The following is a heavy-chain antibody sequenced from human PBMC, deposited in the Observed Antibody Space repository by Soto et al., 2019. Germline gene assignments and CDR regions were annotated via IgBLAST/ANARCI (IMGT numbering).Heavy chain of an antibody. Sequence: QVQLVQSGAEVKKPGSSVKVSCKASGGTFSSYAISWVRQAPGQGLEWMGGIIPIFGTANYAQKFQGRVTITADESTSTAYMELSSLRAEDTAVYCCARVVVVVPAAIRGGGWFDPWGQGTLVTVSS. CDR1: GGTFSSYA. CDR3: ARVVVVVPAAIRGGGWFDP. CDR2: IIPIFGTA. D-gene: IGHD2-2*02. V-gene: IGHV1-69*01. J-gene: IGHJ5*02.